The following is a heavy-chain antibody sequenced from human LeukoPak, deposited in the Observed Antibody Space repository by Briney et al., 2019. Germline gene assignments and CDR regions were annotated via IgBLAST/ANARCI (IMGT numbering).Heavy chain of an antibody. CDR3: ARRRGREMSYNRGDSPDV. V-gene: IGHV4-39*01. D-gene: IGHD3-10*01. Sequence: SETLSLTCTVSGGSISTSSYYWGWVRQPPGKGLERIGGLYYSGSTYYGPSLKSRVSISVDSSKNQFSLKLSSVTAADRAVYYCARRRGREMSYNRGDSPDVWGEPRMVSVSS. J-gene: IGHJ3*01. CDR1: GGSISTSSYY. CDR2: LYYSGST.